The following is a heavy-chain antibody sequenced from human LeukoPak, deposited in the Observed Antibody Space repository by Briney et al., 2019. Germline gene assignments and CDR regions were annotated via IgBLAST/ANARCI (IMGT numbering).Heavy chain of an antibody. D-gene: IGHD2-2*01. CDR2: INHSGST. J-gene: IGHJ5*02. CDR3: VRGSSYASHRYDPGFFGP. Sequence: SETLSLTCAVYGGSFSGYYWSWIRQPPGKGLEWIGEINHSGSTNYSPSLKSRVTISIDTSKDQLSLRLSSLTAADTGVYFCVRGSSYASHRYDPGFFGPWGQGTLVTVSS. CDR1: GGSFSGYY. V-gene: IGHV4-34*01.